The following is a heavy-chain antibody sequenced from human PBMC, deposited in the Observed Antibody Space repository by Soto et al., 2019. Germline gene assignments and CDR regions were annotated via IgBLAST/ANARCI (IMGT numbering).Heavy chain of an antibody. J-gene: IGHJ4*02. CDR3: ARLGGTGDPLDY. D-gene: IGHD7-27*01. V-gene: IGHV5-51*01. Sequence: PGETLKIACNGSGYTFIAYWIGWGRQVPGKGLEWMGIIYPGDSDTRYSPSFQGQVTISADKSISTAYLQWSSLKASDTAMYFCARLGGTGDPLDYWGQGTLVTVSS. CDR2: IYPGDSDT. CDR1: GYTFIAYW.